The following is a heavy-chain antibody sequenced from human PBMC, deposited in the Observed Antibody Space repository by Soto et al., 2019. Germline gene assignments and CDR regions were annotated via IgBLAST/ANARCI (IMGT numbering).Heavy chain of an antibody. CDR2: ISAYNGKT. V-gene: IGHV1-18*01. J-gene: IGHJ4*02. CDR1: GYPFTSYG. CDR3: ARDRLIAVTGLLHY. D-gene: IGHD6-19*01. Sequence: QVQLVQSGAEVKKPGASVKVSCKTSGYPFTSYGINWVRQAPGQGPEWMGWISAYNGKTSYTQKFQGTVTMTTDTSKTTAYMELRSLRSDDTAVYYCARDRLIAVTGLLHYWGQGTLVTVSS.